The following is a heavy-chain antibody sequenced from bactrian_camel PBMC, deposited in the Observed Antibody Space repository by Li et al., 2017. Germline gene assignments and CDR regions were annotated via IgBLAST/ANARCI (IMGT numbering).Heavy chain of an antibody. CDR3: AGSYHHDCFSGSRSDSFGH. D-gene: IGHD3*01. Sequence: HVQLVESGGGSVQAGGSLKLSCAALGSGLSHCGGAWYRQALGKERELVTKIDSDGIITYIDDVKGRFTTSQDPAEKTLFLQMNNLKTEDTAMYYCAGSYHHDCFSGSRSDSFGHWGLGTQVTVS. CDR1: GSGLSHCG. J-gene: IGHJ6*01. V-gene: IGHV3S53*01. CDR2: IDSDGII.